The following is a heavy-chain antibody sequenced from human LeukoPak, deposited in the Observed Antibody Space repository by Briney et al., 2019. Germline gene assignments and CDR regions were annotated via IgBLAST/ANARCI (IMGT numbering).Heavy chain of an antibody. J-gene: IGHJ4*02. Sequence: PGGSLRLSCAASGFTFSSYAMSWVRQAPGKGLEWVSAISGSGGSTYYADSVKGRFTISRDNSKNTLYLQINSLRADDTAVYYCAKDDRDGSGGSCFFDYWGQGTLVTVSS. CDR3: AKDDRDGSGGSCFFDY. D-gene: IGHD2-15*01. CDR2: ISGSGGST. CDR1: GFTFSSYA. V-gene: IGHV3-23*01.